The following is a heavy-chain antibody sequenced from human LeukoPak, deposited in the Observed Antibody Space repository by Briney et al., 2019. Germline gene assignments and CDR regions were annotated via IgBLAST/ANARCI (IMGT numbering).Heavy chain of an antibody. D-gene: IGHD5-18*01. Sequence: GTLRLSCAASGFTFSSYGMSWIRQPPGKGLEWIGEINHSGSTNYNPSLKSRVTISVDTSKNQFSLKLSSVTAADTAVYYCARGGRQRVYSYGYAVSTSRYYYYMDVWGKGTTVTVSS. CDR2: INHSGST. CDR1: GFTFSSYG. CDR3: ARGGRQRVYSYGYAVSTSRYYYYMDV. V-gene: IGHV4-34*01. J-gene: IGHJ6*03.